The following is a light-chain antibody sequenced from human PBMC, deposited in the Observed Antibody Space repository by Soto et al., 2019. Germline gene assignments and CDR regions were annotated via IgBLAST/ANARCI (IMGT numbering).Light chain of an antibody. V-gene: IGKV3-15*01. CDR1: QSVDSH. CDR2: GAS. Sequence: EKVMTQSPATLSVSPGESATLSCRASQSVDSHSAWYQQKPGQAPRLLIYGASSRASGVPARFAGSGSGTEFTLTITSLQSEDFAVYYCQHYNYWPHTFGQGTKLDIK. J-gene: IGKJ2*01. CDR3: QHYNYWPHT.